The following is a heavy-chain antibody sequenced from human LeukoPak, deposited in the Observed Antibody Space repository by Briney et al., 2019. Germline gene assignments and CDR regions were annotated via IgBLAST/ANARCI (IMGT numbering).Heavy chain of an antibody. CDR1: GYSFTSYW. D-gene: IGHD2-2*01. CDR2: IDPSDSYT. CDR3: ARQGEPAAPDEDV. Sequence: NPGESLKISCKGSGYSFTSYWISWVRQMPGKGLEWMGRIDPSDSYTNYSPSFQGHVTISADKSISTAYLQWSSLKASDTAMYYCARQGEPAAPDEDVWGKGTTVTVSS. V-gene: IGHV5-10-1*01. J-gene: IGHJ6*04.